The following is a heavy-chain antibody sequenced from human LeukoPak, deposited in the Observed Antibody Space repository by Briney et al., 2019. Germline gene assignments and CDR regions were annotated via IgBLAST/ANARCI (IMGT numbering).Heavy chain of an antibody. CDR2: ISYDGSNK. J-gene: IGHJ4*02. V-gene: IGHV3-30*18. Sequence: GGSLRLSCAASGFTFSSYGMHWVRQAPGKGLEGVAVISYDGSNKYYADSVKGRFTISRDNSKNTLYLQMNSLRAEDTAVYYCANSVYDYVWGVDYWGQGTLVTVSS. D-gene: IGHD3-16*01. CDR3: ANSVYDYVWGVDY. CDR1: GFTFSSYG.